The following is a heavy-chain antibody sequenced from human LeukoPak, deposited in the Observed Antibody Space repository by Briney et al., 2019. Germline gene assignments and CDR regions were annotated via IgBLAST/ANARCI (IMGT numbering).Heavy chain of an antibody. V-gene: IGHV3-73*01. J-gene: IGHJ4*02. CDR3: TSPRPEYSSSSLDC. D-gene: IGHD6-6*01. Sequence: GGSLRLSCAASGFTFSGSAMHWVRQASGKGLEWVGRIRSKANSYATAYAASVKGSFTISRDDSKNTAYLQMNSLKTEDTAVYYCTSPRPEYSSSSLDCWGQGTLVTVSS. CDR2: IRSKANSYAT. CDR1: GFTFSGSA.